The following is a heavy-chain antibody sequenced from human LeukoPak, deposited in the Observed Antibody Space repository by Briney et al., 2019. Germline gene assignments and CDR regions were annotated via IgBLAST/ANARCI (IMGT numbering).Heavy chain of an antibody. CDR2: INPNSGGT. CDR1: GYTFTGYY. V-gene: IGHV1-2*02. CDR3: ARDDNCSGGSCYSNN. J-gene: IGHJ4*02. Sequence: SVKVSCKASGYTFTGYYMHWVRQAPGQGLEWMGWINPNSGGTNYAQKFQGRVTMTRDTSISTAYMELSRLRSDDTAVYYCARDDNCSGGSCYSNNWGQGTLVTVSS. D-gene: IGHD2-15*01.